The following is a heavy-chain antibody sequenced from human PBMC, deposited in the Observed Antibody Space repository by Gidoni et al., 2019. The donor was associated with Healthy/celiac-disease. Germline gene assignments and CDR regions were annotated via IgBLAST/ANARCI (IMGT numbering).Heavy chain of an antibody. CDR2: IIPIFGTA. CDR1: GGTFSSYA. V-gene: IGHV1-69*01. J-gene: IGHJ6*02. Sequence: QVQLVQSGAEVKKPGSSVKVSCKASGGTFSSYAISWVRQAPGQGLEWMGGIIPIFGTANYAQKFQGRVTITADESTSTAYMELSCLRSEDTAVYYCASSRQLETEHPVYYYYGMDVWGQGTTVTVSS. D-gene: IGHD1-1*01. CDR3: ASSRQLETEHPVYYYYGMDV.